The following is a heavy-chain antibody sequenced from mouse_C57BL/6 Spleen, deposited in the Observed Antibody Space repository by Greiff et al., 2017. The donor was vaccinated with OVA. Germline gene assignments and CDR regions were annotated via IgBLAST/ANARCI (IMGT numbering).Heavy chain of an antibody. CDR2: IYPGDGDT. J-gene: IGHJ2*01. V-gene: IGHV1-82*01. Sequence: VQLQQSGPELVKPGASVKISCKASGYAFSSSWMNWVKQRPGKGLEWIGRIYPGDGDTNYNGKFKGKATLTADKSSSTAYMQLSSLTSEDSAVYFCARGGAQAFDYWGQGTTLTVSS. CDR3: ARGGAQAFDY. CDR1: GYAFSSSW. D-gene: IGHD3-2*02.